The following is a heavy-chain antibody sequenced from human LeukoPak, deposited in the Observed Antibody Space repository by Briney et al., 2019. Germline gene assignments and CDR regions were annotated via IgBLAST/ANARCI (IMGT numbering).Heavy chain of an antibody. V-gene: IGHV3-7*01. CDR1: GFTFSSYW. CDR3: AKGICSGGSCSTDY. J-gene: IGHJ4*02. D-gene: IGHD2-15*01. Sequence: GGSLRLSCAASGFTFSSYWMSWVRQAPGKGLELVANIKQDGSEKYYVDSVKGRFTISRDNAKNSLYLQMNSLRAEDTAVYYCAKGICSGGSCSTDYWGQGTLVTVSS. CDR2: IKQDGSEK.